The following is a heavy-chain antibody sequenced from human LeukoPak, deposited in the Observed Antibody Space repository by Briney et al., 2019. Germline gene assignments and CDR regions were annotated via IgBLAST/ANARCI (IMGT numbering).Heavy chain of an antibody. CDR2: INHSGST. V-gene: IGHV4-34*01. CDR3: ARSRRWLPEGY. D-gene: IGHD5-24*01. Sequence: SETLSLTCAVYGGSFSGYYWSWIRQPPGKGLEWIGEINHSGSTNYNPSLKSRVTISVDTSKNQFSLKLSSVTAADTAVYYCARSRRWLPEGYWGQGTLVTVSS. CDR1: GGSFSGYY. J-gene: IGHJ4*02.